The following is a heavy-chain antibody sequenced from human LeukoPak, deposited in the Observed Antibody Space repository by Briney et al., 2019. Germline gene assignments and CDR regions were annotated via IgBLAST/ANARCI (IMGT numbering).Heavy chain of an antibody. V-gene: IGHV4-34*01. CDR1: GFSFNNYA. Sequence: GSLRLSCSASGFSFNNYAMSWIRQPPGKGLEWIGEINHSGSTNYNPSLKSRVTISVDTSKNQFSLKLSSVTAADTAVYYCARVGNCSSTSCYYYFDYWGQGTLVTVSS. CDR2: INHSGST. J-gene: IGHJ4*02. CDR3: ARVGNCSSTSCYYYFDY. D-gene: IGHD2-2*01.